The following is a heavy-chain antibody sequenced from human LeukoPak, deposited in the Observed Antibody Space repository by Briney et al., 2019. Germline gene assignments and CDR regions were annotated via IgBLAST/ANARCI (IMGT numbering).Heavy chain of an antibody. J-gene: IGHJ4*02. CDR1: GGSISSYY. Sequence: SETLSLTCTVSGGSISSYYWSWIRQPPGKGLEWIGYIYYSGSTNYNPSLKSRVTISVDTSKNQFSLKLSSVTAADTAVYYCARVRMATFTLDYWGQGTLVTVSS. D-gene: IGHD5-24*01. CDR2: IYYSGST. CDR3: ARVRMATFTLDY. V-gene: IGHV4-59*01.